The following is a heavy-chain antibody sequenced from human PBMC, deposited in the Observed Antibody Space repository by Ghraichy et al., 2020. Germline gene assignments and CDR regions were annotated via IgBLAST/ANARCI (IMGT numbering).Heavy chain of an antibody. Sequence: SETLSLTCAISGDTVSSNSAAWNWIRQSPSMGLEWLGSTYYRSKWYNDYAVSVNSRITINPDTSKNQFSLQLNSVTPEDTAVYYCAREDDFWSGRDYYYGMDVWGQGTTVTVSS. CDR3: AREDDFWSGRDYYYGMDV. CDR2: TYYRSKWYN. D-gene: IGHD3-3*01. J-gene: IGHJ6*02. CDR1: GDTVSSNSAA. V-gene: IGHV6-1*01.